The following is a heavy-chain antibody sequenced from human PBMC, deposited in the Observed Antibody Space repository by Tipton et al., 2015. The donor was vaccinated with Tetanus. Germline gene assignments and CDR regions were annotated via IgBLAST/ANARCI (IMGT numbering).Heavy chain of an antibody. CDR2: VSYSGRT. CDR1: GGSLRSSDYY. CDR3: ASTTPVDWYFDL. V-gene: IGHV4-39*02. Sequence: TLSLTCIVSGGSLRSSDYYGAWVRQSPGKGLEWIGSVSYSGRTYYNPSLKSRVTMSVDTSKKDFSVRLTSVTAADTAVYYCASTTPVDWYFDLWGRGTLVTVSS. J-gene: IGHJ2*01. D-gene: IGHD4-23*01.